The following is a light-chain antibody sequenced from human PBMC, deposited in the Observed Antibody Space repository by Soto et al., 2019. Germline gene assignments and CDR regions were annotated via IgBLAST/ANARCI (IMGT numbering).Light chain of an antibody. V-gene: IGKV1-39*01. CDR2: GTS. J-gene: IGKJ5*01. Sequence: DVQMTQSPSSLSASIGDRVTITCRTSQRINNYVNWYQHKPGQVPKVLIHGTSILQTGAPSRFSGSRSETEFTLTITSRQAEDFATYYCQQSARAPITFGQGTRLDFK. CDR1: QRINNY. CDR3: QQSARAPIT.